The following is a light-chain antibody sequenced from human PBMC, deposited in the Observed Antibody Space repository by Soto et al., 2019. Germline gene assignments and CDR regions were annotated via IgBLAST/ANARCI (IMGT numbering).Light chain of an antibody. CDR3: QHDSTWVWT. CDR1: QSVSSK. J-gene: IGKJ1*01. Sequence: EIVMTQSPATLSVSPGERATLSCRASQSVSSKLAWYQQKPGQGPRLLIYGASTRATGIPARFSGSGSGTEFPLTLSSLQSEDLAVYHCQHDSTWVWTSGQGTKVQIK. CDR2: GAS. V-gene: IGKV3-15*01.